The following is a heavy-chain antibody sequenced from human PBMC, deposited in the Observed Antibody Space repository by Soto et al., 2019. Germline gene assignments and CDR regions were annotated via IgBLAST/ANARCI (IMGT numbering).Heavy chain of an antibody. V-gene: IGHV3-48*02. CDR2: ISSSSSTI. CDR3: ARLWFGEFGYYYGMDV. Sequence: GGSMRLSCAAAGFTFSSYSMNWVRQDTGKGLEWVSYISSSSSTIYYADSVKGRFTISRDNAKNSLYLQMNSLRDEDTAVYYCARLWFGEFGYYYGMDVWGQGTTVTVSS. CDR1: GFTFSSYS. J-gene: IGHJ6*02. D-gene: IGHD3-10*01.